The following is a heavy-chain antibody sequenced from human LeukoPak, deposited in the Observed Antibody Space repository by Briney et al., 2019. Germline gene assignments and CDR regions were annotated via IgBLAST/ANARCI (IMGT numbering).Heavy chain of an antibody. V-gene: IGHV1-3*04. CDR1: GYTFTSYA. J-gene: IGHJ6*02. CDR2: INTAKGDT. CDR3: ARGISTAVTFHLDV. D-gene: IGHD6-13*01. Sequence: ASVKVSCKASGYTFTSYAIHWVRQAPGQRLEWMGWINTAKGDTNYSQKFQGRVTISRDTSASTGYMELGSLRSEDAAVYYCARGISTAVTFHLDVWGQGTAVIVSS.